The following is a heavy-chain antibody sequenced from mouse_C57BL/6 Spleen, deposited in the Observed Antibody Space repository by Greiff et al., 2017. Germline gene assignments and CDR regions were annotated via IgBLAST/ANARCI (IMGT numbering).Heavy chain of an antibody. D-gene: IGHD6-1*01. V-gene: IGHV1-26*01. CDR1: GYTFTDYY. Sequence: EVQLHQSGPELVKPGASVKISCKASGYTFTDYYMNWVKQSHGKSLEWIGDINPNNGGTSYNQKFTGKATLTVDKSSSTAYMELRSLTSEDSAVYYCARSLSYYFDYWGQGTTLTVSS. J-gene: IGHJ2*01. CDR3: ARSLSYYFDY. CDR2: INPNNGGT.